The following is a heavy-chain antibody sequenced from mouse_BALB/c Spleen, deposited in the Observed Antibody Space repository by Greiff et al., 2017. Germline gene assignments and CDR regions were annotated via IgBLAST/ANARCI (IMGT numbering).Heavy chain of an antibody. CDR1: GYSITSDYA. V-gene: IGHV3-2*02. Sequence: DVHLVESGPGLVKPSQSLSLTCTVTGYSITSDYAWNWIRQFPGNKLEWMGYISYSGSTSYNPSLKSRISITRDTSKNQFFLQLNSVTTEDTATYYGARRHYGSSYGWFAYWGQGTLVTVSA. CDR2: ISYSGST. D-gene: IGHD1-1*01. J-gene: IGHJ3*01. CDR3: ARRHYGSSYGWFAY.